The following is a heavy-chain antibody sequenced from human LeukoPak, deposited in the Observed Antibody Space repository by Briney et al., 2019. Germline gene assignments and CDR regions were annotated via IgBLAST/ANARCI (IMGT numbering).Heavy chain of an antibody. CDR1: GVSSSSNNYF. J-gene: IGHJ4*02. CDR2: FFYSGNT. Sequence: ETLSLTCTVSGVSSSSNNYFWGWVRQPPGKKLEWIASFFYSGNTYYNPSLKSRVTISVDTSKNQFSLRLNSVTAADTAVYYCARLFDTSSYYLNWGQGTLVTVSS. CDR3: ARLFDTSSYYLN. V-gene: IGHV4-39*01. D-gene: IGHD3-10*01.